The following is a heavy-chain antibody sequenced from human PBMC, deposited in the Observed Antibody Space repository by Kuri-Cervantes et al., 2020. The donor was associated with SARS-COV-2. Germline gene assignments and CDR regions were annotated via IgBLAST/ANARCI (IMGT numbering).Heavy chain of an antibody. CDR3: ASRGLLLRAYYYYMDV. Sequence: ASVKVSCKASGYTFTGYYMHWVRQAPGQGLEWMGWINPNSGGTNYAQKFQGRVTMTRDTSISTAYMELSRLRSDDTAVYYCASRGLLLRAYYYYMDVWGKGTTVTVSS. V-gene: IGHV1-2*02. CDR1: GYTFTGYY. CDR2: INPNSGGT. J-gene: IGHJ6*03. D-gene: IGHD2-2*01.